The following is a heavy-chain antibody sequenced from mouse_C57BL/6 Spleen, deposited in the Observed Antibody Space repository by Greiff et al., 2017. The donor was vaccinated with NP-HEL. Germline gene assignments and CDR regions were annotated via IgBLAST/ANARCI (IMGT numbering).Heavy chain of an antibody. CDR2: IYPRSGNT. CDR3: AREGEDYYGSSYWFAY. J-gene: IGHJ3*01. CDR1: GYTFTSYG. Sequence: VQLQESGAELARPGASVKLSCKASGYTFTSYGISWVKQRTGQGLEWIGEIYPRSGNTYYNEKFKGKATLTADKSSSTAYMELRSLTSEDSAVYFCAREGEDYYGSSYWFAYWGQGTLVTVSA. D-gene: IGHD1-1*01. V-gene: IGHV1-81*01.